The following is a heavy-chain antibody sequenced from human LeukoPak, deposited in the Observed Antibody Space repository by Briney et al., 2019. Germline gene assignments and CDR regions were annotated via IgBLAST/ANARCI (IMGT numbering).Heavy chain of an antibody. D-gene: IGHD4-11*01. J-gene: IGHJ5*01. CDR1: GFTFSSYS. V-gene: IGHV3-48*01. Sequence: GGSLRLSCAASGFTFSSYSMNWVRQAPGKGLEWVSYIISSSSTIYYADSVKGRFTISRDNAKNSLYLQMNSLRAEDTAVYYCARGETVDDSNYWFDSWGQGTLVTVSS. CDR2: IISSSSTI. CDR3: ARGETVDDSNYWFDS.